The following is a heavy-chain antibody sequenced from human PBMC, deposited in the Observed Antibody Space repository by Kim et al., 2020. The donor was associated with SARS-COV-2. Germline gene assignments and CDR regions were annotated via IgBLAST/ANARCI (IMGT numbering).Heavy chain of an antibody. CDR2: IYYSGST. CDR1: GGSISSYY. J-gene: IGHJ2*01. Sequence: SETLSLTCTVSGGSISSYYWSWIRQPPGKGLEWIGYIYYSGSTNYNPSLKSRVTISVDTSKNQFSLKLSSVTAADTAVYYCARVVSGTAMDINWYFALWG. D-gene: IGHD5-18*01. CDR3: ARVVSGTAMDINWYFAL. V-gene: IGHV4-59*01.